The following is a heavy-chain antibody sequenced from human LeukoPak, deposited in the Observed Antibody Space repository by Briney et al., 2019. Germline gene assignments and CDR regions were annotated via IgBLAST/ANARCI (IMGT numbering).Heavy chain of an antibody. D-gene: IGHD6-19*01. J-gene: IGHJ4*02. CDR3: ARGSGSGPPY. CDR2: IYSGGST. V-gene: IGHV3-53*01. CDR1: GFTFSNYS. Sequence: PGGSLRLSCAASGFTFSNYSMNWVRQAPGKGLEWVSVIYSGGSTYYADSVKGRFTISRDNSKNTLYLQMNSLRAEDTAVYYCARGSGSGPPYWGQGTLVTVSS.